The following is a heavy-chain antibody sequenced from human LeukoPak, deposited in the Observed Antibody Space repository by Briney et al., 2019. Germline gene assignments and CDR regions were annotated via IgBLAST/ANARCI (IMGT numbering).Heavy chain of an antibody. CDR2: INPNSGGT. D-gene: IGHD3-10*01. CDR3: ARAVRGVIKSLPWFDP. J-gene: IGHJ5*02. CDR1: GYTFTGYY. V-gene: IGHV1-2*02. Sequence: GASVKVSCKASGYTFTGYYMHWVRRAPGQGHEWMGWINPNSGGTNYAQKFQGRVTMTRDTSISTAYMELSRLRSDDTAVYYCARAVRGVIKSLPWFDPWGQGTLLTVSS.